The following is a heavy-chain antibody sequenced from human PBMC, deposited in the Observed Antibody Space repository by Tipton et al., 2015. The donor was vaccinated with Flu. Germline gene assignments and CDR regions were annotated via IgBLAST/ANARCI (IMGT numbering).Heavy chain of an antibody. CDR3: ARDYGNYGNGMDV. CDR1: GGSISSHY. D-gene: IGHD4-11*01. V-gene: IGHV4-59*11. J-gene: IGHJ6*02. CDR2: LSYSGST. Sequence: TLSLTCTVSGGSISSHYWSWIRQPPGKGLEWIGYLSYSGSTNYKPSLKSRVTISVDTSKNQFSLKLSSVTAADTAGYYCARDYGNYGNGMDVWGQGTTVTVSS.